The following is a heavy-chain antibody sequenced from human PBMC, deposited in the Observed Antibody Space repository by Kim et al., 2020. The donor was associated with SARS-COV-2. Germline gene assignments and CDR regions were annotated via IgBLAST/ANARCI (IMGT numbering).Heavy chain of an antibody. D-gene: IGHD3-10*01. J-gene: IGHJ4*02. Sequence: SVKGRFTISRDNSKNTLYLQMNSLRAEDTAVYYCARAYYGSGSYSLGGYWGQGTLVTVSS. CDR3: ARAYYGSGSYSLGGY. V-gene: IGHV3-30*01.